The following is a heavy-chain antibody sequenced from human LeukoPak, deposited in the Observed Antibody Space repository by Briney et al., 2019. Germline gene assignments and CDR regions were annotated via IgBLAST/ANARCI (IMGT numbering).Heavy chain of an antibody. CDR2: IYPDDSNT. V-gene: IGHV5-51*01. D-gene: IGHD6-13*01. CDR3: ARAAAGAFWFDP. J-gene: IGHJ5*02. CDR1: GYSFTSYW. Sequence: GESLKISCKDSGYSFTSYWIGWVRQMPGKGLEWMGIIYPDDSNTKYSPSFQGQVTISADKSISTAYLQWSSLKASDTAMYYCARAAAGAFWFDPWDQGTLVTVSS.